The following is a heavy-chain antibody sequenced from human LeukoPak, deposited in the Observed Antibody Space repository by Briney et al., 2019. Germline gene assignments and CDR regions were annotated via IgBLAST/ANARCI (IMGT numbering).Heavy chain of an antibody. CDR2: INPNSGGT. J-gene: IGHJ6*02. D-gene: IGHD4-23*01. CDR1: GYTFTGYY. Sequence: ASVKVSCKASGYTFTGYYMHWVRQAPGQGLEWMGRINPNSGGTNYAQKFQGRVTTTADESTSTAYMELSSLRSEDTAVYYCARPTVVTPYYYYGMDVWGQGTTVTVSS. CDR3: ARPTVVTPYYYYGMDV. V-gene: IGHV1-2*01.